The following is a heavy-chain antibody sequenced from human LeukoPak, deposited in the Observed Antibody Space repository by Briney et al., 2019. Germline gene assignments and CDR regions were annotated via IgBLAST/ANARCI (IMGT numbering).Heavy chain of an antibody. D-gene: IGHD3-22*01. CDR1: GGSISGYY. Sequence: SETLSLTCSVSGGSISGYYWTWIRQPAGKGLEWIGRVYTSGSTHYNPSLKTRLTMSVDTSKNQFSLKLSSVTAADTAVYYCARDKILHHYYDSSGPDAFDIWGQGTMVTVSS. CDR2: VYTSGST. V-gene: IGHV4-4*07. CDR3: ARDKILHHYYDSSGPDAFDI. J-gene: IGHJ3*02.